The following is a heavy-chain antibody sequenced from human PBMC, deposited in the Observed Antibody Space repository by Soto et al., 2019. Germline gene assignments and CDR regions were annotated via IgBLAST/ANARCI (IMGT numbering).Heavy chain of an antibody. CDR1: GVSIRNYY. CDR2: IYYSGTT. Sequence: SATLPLTCTVSGVSIRNYYWSWIRQPPGKRLEWIGSIYYSGTTNYNPSLKSRVTISVDTSKNQFSLKLSSVTAADTAVYYCARTRDGNNRDGFDIWGQGTTVTVSS. D-gene: IGHD1-1*01. J-gene: IGHJ3*02. V-gene: IGHV4-59*01. CDR3: ARTRDGNNRDGFDI.